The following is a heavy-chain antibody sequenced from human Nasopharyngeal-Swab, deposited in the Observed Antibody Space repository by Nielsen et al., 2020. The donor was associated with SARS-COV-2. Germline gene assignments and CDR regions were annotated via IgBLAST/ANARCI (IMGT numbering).Heavy chain of an antibody. CDR3: ARAATVSYAFDI. CDR1: GYTFTNYY. D-gene: IGHD4-17*01. CDR2: INPSGGST. J-gene: IGHJ3*02. Sequence: SVKVSCKPSGYTFTNYYMQWVRQAPGQGLQWMGIINPSGGSTSYEQKFQGRVTMTRDTSTSTVYMELSSLRSEDTAVYYCARAATVSYAFDIWGQGTMFTVAS. V-gene: IGHV1-46*01.